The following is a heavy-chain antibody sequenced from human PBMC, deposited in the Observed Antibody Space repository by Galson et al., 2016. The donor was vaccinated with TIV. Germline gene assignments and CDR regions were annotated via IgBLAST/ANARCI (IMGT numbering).Heavy chain of an antibody. CDR3: VSGRGSGRPRNFDY. V-gene: IGHV1-46*03. J-gene: IGHJ4*02. Sequence: SVKVSCKASGYTFSKYYMHWVRQAPGQGLEWMGIINPSDGTTVYAQSFQGRVTMTRDTSTSTVYMELSSLTSEDTAVYYRVSGRGSGRPRNFDYWGQGTLVTVST. CDR2: INPSDGTT. CDR1: GYTFSKYY. D-gene: IGHD3-10*01.